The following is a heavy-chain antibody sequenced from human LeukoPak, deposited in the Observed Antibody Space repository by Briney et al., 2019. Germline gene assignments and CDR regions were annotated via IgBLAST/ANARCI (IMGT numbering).Heavy chain of an antibody. CDR2: INPNSGGT. D-gene: IGHD5-12*01. V-gene: IGHV1-2*02. J-gene: IGHJ4*02. Sequence: SVNPSCKVSTYTFTGLYTHWVRHAPEHGREWVGWINPNSGGTNYAQQFQDRVTMPRDTSINTAYMEMSRLTSDDTAAYYCARASGYSGYFPFDSWGQGTLVTVSS. CDR3: ARASGYSGYFPFDS. CDR1: TYTFTGLY.